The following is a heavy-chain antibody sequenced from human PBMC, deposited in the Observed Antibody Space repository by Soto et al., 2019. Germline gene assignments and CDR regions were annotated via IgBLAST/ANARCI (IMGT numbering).Heavy chain of an antibody. V-gene: IGHV3-30-3*01. CDR3: ARGGSNRADEYCGGDCYPNWFDP. CDR2: ISYDGSNK. D-gene: IGHD2-21*02. J-gene: IGHJ5*02. CDR1: GFTFSSYA. Sequence: AGSMRLSCAASGFTFSSYAMHWVRQAPGKGLEWVAVISYDGSNKYYADSVKGRFTISRDNSKNTLYLQMNSLRAEDTAVYYCARGGSNRADEYCGGDCYPNWFDPWGQGTLVTVSS.